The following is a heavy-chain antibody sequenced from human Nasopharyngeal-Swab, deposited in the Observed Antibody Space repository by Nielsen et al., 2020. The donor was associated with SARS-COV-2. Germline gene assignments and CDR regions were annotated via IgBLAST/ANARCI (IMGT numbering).Heavy chain of an antibody. V-gene: IGHV5-51*01. D-gene: IGHD1-26*01. CDR3: SRGNYNPDY. CDR1: GYSFTSYW. J-gene: IGHJ4*02. CDR2: IYPGDSDT. Sequence: GGSLRLSCKGSGYSFTSYWIGWVRQMPGKGLEWMGVIYPGDSDTRYSPSSQGQVTISADKSISTAYLQWSSLKASDTAMYYCSRGNYNPDYWGQGTLVTVSS.